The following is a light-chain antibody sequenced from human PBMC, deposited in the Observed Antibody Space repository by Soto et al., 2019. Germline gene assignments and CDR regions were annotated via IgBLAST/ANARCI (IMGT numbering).Light chain of an antibody. CDR1: SSDVGGYNY. Sequence: QSALTQPASVSRSPGQSITISCTGTSSDVGGYNYVSRYQQHPGKAPKLMIYEVSNRPSGVSNRFSGSKSGNTASLTISGLQAEDEADYYCSSYTRNSTLVFGGGTKLTVL. CDR3: SSYTRNSTLV. J-gene: IGLJ2*01. V-gene: IGLV2-14*01. CDR2: EVS.